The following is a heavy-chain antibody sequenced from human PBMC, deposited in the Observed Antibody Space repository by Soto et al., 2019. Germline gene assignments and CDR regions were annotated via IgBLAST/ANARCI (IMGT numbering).Heavy chain of an antibody. Sequence: GGSLRLSCAASGFTFSSYAMHWVRQAPGKGLEWVAVISHDGRTQYYADSVRGRFTISRDNSKNTLSLQMNSLTAEDTALYYCAGHTRWSFDYWGQGTLVTVSS. CDR3: AGHTRWSFDY. J-gene: IGHJ4*02. D-gene: IGHD2-8*01. CDR2: ISHDGRTQ. CDR1: GFTFSSYA. V-gene: IGHV3-30*04.